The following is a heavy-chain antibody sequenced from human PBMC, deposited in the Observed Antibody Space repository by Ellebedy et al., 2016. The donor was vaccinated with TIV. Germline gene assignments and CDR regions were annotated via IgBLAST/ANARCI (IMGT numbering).Heavy chain of an antibody. CDR2: ISAYSGDT. CDR3: ASFRYDILTGYYVHFDY. Sequence: ASVKVSCKASGYTFTSYYMQWVRQAPGQGLEWMGWISAYSGDTNYAQRFQGRVTLTRDTSISTAYMELSRLRSDDTAVYYCASFRYDILTGYYVHFDYWGQGTLVTVSS. V-gene: IGHV1-2*02. D-gene: IGHD3-9*01. J-gene: IGHJ4*02. CDR1: GYTFTSYY.